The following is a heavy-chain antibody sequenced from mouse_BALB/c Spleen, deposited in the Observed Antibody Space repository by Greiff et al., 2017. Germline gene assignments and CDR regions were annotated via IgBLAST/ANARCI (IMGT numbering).Heavy chain of an antibody. CDR1: GFSLTGYG. V-gene: IGHV2-6-7*01. CDR2: IWGDGST. CDR3: ARGDYYGTSDY. Sequence: VQLVESGPGLVAPSQSLSITCTVSGFSLTGYGVNWVRQPPGKGLEWLGMIWGDGSTDYNSALKSRLSISKDNSKSQVFLKMNSLQTDDTARYYGARGDYYGTSDYWGQGTTLTVSS. J-gene: IGHJ2*01. D-gene: IGHD1-1*01.